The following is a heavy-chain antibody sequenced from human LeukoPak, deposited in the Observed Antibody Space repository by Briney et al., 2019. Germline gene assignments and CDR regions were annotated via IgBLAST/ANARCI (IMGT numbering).Heavy chain of an antibody. CDR2: ISYDGSNK. J-gene: IGHJ4*02. CDR3: ARARFGELGVPDFDY. CDR1: GFTFSSYA. D-gene: IGHD3-10*01. V-gene: IGHV3-30*04. Sequence: SGGSLRLSCAASGFTFSSYAMHWVRQAPGKGLEWVAVISYDGSNKYYADSVKGRFTISRDKSKNMLYVQMNSLRAEDTAAYYCARARFGELGVPDFDYWGQGTLVTVSS.